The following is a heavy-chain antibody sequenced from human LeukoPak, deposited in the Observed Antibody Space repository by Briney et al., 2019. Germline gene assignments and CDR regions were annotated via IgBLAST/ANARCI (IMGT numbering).Heavy chain of an antibody. CDR2: IGHDGSFQ. CDR3: ARDLGMGGYFDY. D-gene: IGHD1-26*01. CDR1: GFSFGVYG. V-gene: IGHV3-33*01. Sequence: SLRHSCAEAGFSFGVYGMHWVRQTPKKGLEWVAVIGHDGSFQDFGDSVKGRFTISRDNSKNILFLQMNTLRVDDTAIYYCARDLGMGGYFDYWGQGTQVTVSS. J-gene: IGHJ4*02.